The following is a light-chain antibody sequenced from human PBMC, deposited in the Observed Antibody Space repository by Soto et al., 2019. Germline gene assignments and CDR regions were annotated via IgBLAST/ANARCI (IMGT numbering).Light chain of an antibody. J-gene: IGKJ5*01. V-gene: IGKV3-11*01. Sequence: EVVMTQSPATLSVSPGDKFSVSCRANQTISNTLAWYQQKPGQAPRLLIYGASNRATGIPARFSGSGSGTDFTLTISSLEPEDFAVYYCKQRSNWFNFGQGTRLAIK. CDR2: GAS. CDR3: KQRSNWFN. CDR1: QTISNT.